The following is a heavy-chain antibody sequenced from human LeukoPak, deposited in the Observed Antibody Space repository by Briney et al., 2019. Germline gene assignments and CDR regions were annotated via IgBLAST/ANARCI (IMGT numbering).Heavy chain of an antibody. Sequence: GGSLRLSCAASGFTFSSYWMSWVRQAPGKGLEWVSLIYSGGSTYYTDSVKGRFTISRDNSKNTLYLQMNSLKAEDTAVYYCARDNSVGDIAWWFDPWGQGTLVTVSS. CDR3: ARDNSVGDIAWWFDP. J-gene: IGHJ5*02. D-gene: IGHD3-16*02. CDR2: IYSGGST. V-gene: IGHV3-53*01. CDR1: GFTFSSYW.